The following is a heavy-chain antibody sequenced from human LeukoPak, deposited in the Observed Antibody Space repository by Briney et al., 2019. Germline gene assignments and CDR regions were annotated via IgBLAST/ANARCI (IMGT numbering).Heavy chain of an antibody. Sequence: GGSLRLSCAASGFTFSSYGMNWVRQAPGKGLEWVSAISGSGGSTYYADSVKGRFTISRDNSKNTLYLQMNSLRAEDTAVYYCAKVMDYYDSSPFDYWGQGTLVTVSS. D-gene: IGHD3-22*01. CDR2: ISGSGGST. V-gene: IGHV3-23*01. J-gene: IGHJ4*02. CDR3: AKVMDYYDSSPFDY. CDR1: GFTFSSYG.